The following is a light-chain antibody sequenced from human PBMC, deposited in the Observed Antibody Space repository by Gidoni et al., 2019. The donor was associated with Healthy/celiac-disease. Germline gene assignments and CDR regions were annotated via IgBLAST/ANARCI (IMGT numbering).Light chain of an antibody. Sequence: IQMTQSPSSLSASVGNRVTITCRASQSIIIYLNWYQQKPGKAPKLLIYAASSLQSGVQSRFSGSGSGTDFTLTISSLQPEDFATYYCQQSYSTPYTFGQGTKLEIK. J-gene: IGKJ2*01. CDR3: QQSYSTPYT. V-gene: IGKV1-39*01. CDR2: AAS. CDR1: QSIIIY.